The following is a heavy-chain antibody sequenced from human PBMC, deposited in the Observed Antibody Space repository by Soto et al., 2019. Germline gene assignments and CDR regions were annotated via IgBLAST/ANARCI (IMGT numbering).Heavy chain of an antibody. CDR1: GFTLSRSW. D-gene: IGHD1-26*01. V-gene: IGHV3-7*05. J-gene: IGHJ4*02. CDR3: ARLGSGSYYFDF. CDR2: IKQDGSEK. Sequence: EVQLVESGGGLVQPGGSLRLSCAVSGFTLSRSWMSWVRQAPGKGLEWVAIIKQDGSEKYYVDSVKGRFIISRDNAENFLYLQLNSLRVEDTAMYYSARLGSGSYYFDFWGQGTLVTVSS.